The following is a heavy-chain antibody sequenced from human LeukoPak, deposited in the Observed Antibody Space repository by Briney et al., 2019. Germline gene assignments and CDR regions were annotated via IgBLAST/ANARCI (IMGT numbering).Heavy chain of an antibody. CDR1: GNYW. D-gene: IGHD2/OR15-2a*01. CDR2: INSDGSWT. J-gene: IGHJ4*02. CDR3: VSFYETY. V-gene: IGHV3-74*01. Sequence: GGSLRLSCAASGNYWMHWVRQAPGKGLVWVSHINSDGSWTSYADSVKGRFTISKDNAKNTVYLQMNSLRAEDTAIYYCVSFYETYWGRGTLVTVSS.